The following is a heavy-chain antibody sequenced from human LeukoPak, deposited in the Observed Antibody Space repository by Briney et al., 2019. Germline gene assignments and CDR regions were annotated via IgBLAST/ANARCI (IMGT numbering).Heavy chain of an antibody. D-gene: IGHD3-3*01. V-gene: IGHV1-18*01. CDR1: GYTFTSYG. CDR3: ARDMANLRFLGWFRFDP. J-gene: IGHJ5*02. Sequence: ASVKVSCKASGYTFTSYGISWVRQAPGQGLEWMGWISAYNGNTNYAQKLQGRVTMTTDTSTSTAYMELRSLRSDDTAVYYCARDMANLRFLGWFRFDPWGQGTLVTVSS. CDR2: ISAYNGNT.